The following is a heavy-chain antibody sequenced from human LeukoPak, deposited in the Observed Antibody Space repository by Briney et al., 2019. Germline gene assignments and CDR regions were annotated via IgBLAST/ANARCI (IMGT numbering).Heavy chain of an antibody. CDR2: IRYDGGHK. CDR3: ARNYYDSSGYQEATFNY. CDR1: GFTFSNYG. Sequence: AGGSLRLSRAASGFTFSNYGMHWVRQAPGKGLEGVAGIRYDGGHKYYADSVKGRFTISRDNPKNTLFLQMDSLRAEDRRVYYCARNYYDSSGYQEATFNYWGQGTLVTVSS. J-gene: IGHJ4*02. D-gene: IGHD3-22*01. V-gene: IGHV3-30*02.